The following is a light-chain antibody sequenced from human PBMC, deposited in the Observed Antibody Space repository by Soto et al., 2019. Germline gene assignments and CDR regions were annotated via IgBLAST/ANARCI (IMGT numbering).Light chain of an antibody. Sequence: DIQMTQSPSTLSASVGDRVTITCRASRSTSGWLAWYQQKPGKAPKLLIYEACSLERGVPSRFSGSGSETEFTLTISSLQPDDSATYYCLQYNSLYSFGQGTKLDIK. CDR1: RSTSGW. J-gene: IGKJ2*01. V-gene: IGKV1-5*03. CDR2: EAC. CDR3: LQYNSLYS.